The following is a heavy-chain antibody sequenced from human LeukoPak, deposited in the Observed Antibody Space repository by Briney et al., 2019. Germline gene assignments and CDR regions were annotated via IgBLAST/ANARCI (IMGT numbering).Heavy chain of an antibody. V-gene: IGHV4-4*07. CDR3: AVPTVTTAGRYFDY. J-gene: IGHJ4*02. CDR2: IYTSGST. CDR1: GGSISSYY. D-gene: IGHD4-17*01. Sequence: SETLSLTCTVSGGSISSYYWSWIRQPAGKGLEWIGRIYTSGSTNYNPSLKSRVTMSVDTSKNQFSLKLSSVTAVDTAVYYCAVPTVTTAGRYFDYWGQGTLVTVSS.